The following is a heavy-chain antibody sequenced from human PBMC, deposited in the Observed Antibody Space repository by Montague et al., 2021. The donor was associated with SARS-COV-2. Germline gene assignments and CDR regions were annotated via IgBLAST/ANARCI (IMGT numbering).Heavy chain of an antibody. CDR1: GGSFSGYY. J-gene: IGHJ4*02. CDR2: INHSGST. Sequence: SETLSLTCAVYGGSFSGYYWSWVRQAPGKGLEWVGEINHSGSTHYNSSLKGRVSMSVDTSKNQFSLKMSSVTAADTAVYYCARSREEFTSIAVIITGGMHYFDSWGQGTLVTVSS. CDR3: ARSREEFTSIAVIITGGMHYFDS. V-gene: IGHV4-34*01. D-gene: IGHD3-22*01.